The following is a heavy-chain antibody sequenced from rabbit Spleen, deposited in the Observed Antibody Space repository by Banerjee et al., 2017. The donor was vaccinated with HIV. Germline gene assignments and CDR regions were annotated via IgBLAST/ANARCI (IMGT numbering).Heavy chain of an antibody. D-gene: IGHD6-1*01. CDR1: GFSFSSSYY. V-gene: IGHV1S45*01. CDR2: IVTGSGTT. CDR3: ARVGGVGLYGYANL. J-gene: IGHJ4*01. Sequence: QEQLVESGGGLVQPEGSLTLTCTASGFSFSSSYYMCWVHQAPGKGLEWIGCIVTGSGTTYYASWAKGRFTISKTSSTTVDLKMTSLTAADTATYFCARVGGVGLYGYANLWGQGTLVTVS.